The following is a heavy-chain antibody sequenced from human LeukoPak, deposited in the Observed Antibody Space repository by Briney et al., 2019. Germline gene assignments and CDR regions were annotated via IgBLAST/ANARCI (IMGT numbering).Heavy chain of an antibody. CDR2: IYPGDSDT. Sequence: NLGASLLISCQGSGSLFTSYWIGWVRPLPGKGLEWMGIIYPGDSDTRYSPSFQGQVTISADKSISTAYLQWSSLKASDTAMYYCARRGSGWYWDYWGQGTLVTVSS. CDR3: ARRGSGWYWDY. D-gene: IGHD6-19*01. CDR1: GSLFTSYW. V-gene: IGHV5-51*01. J-gene: IGHJ4*02.